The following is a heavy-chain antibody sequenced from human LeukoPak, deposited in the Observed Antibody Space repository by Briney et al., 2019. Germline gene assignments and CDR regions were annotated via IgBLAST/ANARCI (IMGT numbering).Heavy chain of an antibody. V-gene: IGHV3-48*03. J-gene: IGHJ3*02. CDR2: ISSSGSTI. D-gene: IGHD1-26*01. Sequence: GGSLRPSCAASGFTFSSYEMNWDRQAPGKGLEWVSYISSSGSTIYYADSVKGRFTISRDNAKNSLYLQMNSLRAEDTAVYYCARARERPRGAFDIWGQGTMVTVSS. CDR1: GFTFSSYE. CDR3: ARARERPRGAFDI.